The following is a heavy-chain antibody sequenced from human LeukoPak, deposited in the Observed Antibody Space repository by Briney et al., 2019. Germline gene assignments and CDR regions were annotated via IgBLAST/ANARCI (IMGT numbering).Heavy chain of an antibody. D-gene: IGHD2/OR15-2a*01. J-gene: IGHJ6*03. Sequence: PGRSLRLSCAVSGFTFDDYAMHWVRQTPGKGLEWVSGISWNSGNIVYADFVGGRFTISRDNAKNSLSLQMNSLSDEDTAVYYCAKDAYGGATFFYYMDVWGKGTTVTVSS. V-gene: IGHV3-9*01. CDR2: ISWNSGNI. CDR3: AKDAYGGATFFYYMDV. CDR1: GFTFDDYA.